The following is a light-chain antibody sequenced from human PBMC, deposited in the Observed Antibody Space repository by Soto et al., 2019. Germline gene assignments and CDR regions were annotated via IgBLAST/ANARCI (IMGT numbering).Light chain of an antibody. J-gene: IGKJ2*01. CDR3: QQYNSYSPVT. Sequence: DIQMTQSPSTLSASVGDRVTITCRASQSISSWLAWYQQKPGKAPKLLIYKASSLESGVPSRFSGSGSGTEFTLTSSSLQPDDFTPYYCQQYNSYSPVTFGQGTKLEIK. CDR2: KAS. V-gene: IGKV1-5*03. CDR1: QSISSW.